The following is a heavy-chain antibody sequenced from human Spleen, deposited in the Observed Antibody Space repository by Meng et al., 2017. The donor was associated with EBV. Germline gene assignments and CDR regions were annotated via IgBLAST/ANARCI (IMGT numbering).Heavy chain of an antibody. CDR2: IKSKADGGTT. V-gene: IGHV3-15*01. Sequence: VTRVESGGGLVKPGGSLRLSCAASGLTFNNAWMSWVRQAPGKGPEWVGRIKSKADGGTTDYAAPVKGRFTISRDDSENTVYLQMSSLKTDDTAVYYCTTDYTNYALDYWGQGTLVTVSS. J-gene: IGHJ4*02. CDR3: TTDYTNYALDY. D-gene: IGHD4-11*01. CDR1: GLTFNNAW.